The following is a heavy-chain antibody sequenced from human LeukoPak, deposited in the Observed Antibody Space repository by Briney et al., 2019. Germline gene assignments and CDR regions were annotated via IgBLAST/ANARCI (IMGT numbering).Heavy chain of an antibody. CDR2: MYHSGST. CDR1: GGSISSYY. D-gene: IGHD3-3*01. CDR3: ARWSGFAYFDS. Sequence: SETLSLTCTVSGGSISSYYWSWIRQPPGKGLEWIGYMYHSGSTNYNPSLKSRVTISVDTSKNQFSLKLNSVTAADTAVYYCARWSGFAYFDSWGQGTLVTVSS. V-gene: IGHV4-59*01. J-gene: IGHJ4*02.